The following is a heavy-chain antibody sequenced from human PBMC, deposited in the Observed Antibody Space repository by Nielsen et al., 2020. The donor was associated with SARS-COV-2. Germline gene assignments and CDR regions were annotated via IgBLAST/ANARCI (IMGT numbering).Heavy chain of an antibody. J-gene: IGHJ4*02. Sequence: SETLSLTCTVSGGSISSYYWSWIRQPPEKGLEWIGYIYYSGSTNYNPSLKSRVTISVDTSKNQFSLKLSSVTAADTAVYYCATPGYYDSSGYSFDYWGQGTLVTVSS. CDR2: IYYSGST. D-gene: IGHD3-22*01. CDR1: GGSISSYY. V-gene: IGHV4-59*08. CDR3: ATPGYYDSSGYSFDY.